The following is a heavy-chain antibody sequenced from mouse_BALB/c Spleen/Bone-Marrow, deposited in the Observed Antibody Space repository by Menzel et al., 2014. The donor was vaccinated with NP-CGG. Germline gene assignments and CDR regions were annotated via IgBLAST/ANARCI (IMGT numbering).Heavy chain of an antibody. CDR2: ISGGGSYT. V-gene: IGHV5-9-2*01. CDR3: ARHAYYDQTEVSFVY. D-gene: IGHD2-4*01. CDR1: GFSFNSYG. Sequence: EVKLVESGGGLVQPGGSRKLSCAASGFSFNSYGMSWVRQTPEKRLEWVATISGGGSYTFYPDSVKGRFTISRDNAKNNLYLQLSSLRSEDTALYYCARHAYYDQTEVSFVYWGQGTLVTVSA. J-gene: IGHJ3*01.